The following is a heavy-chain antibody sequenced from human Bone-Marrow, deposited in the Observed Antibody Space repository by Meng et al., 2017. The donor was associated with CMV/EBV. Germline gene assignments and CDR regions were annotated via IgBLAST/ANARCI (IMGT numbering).Heavy chain of an antibody. Sequence: GGSLRLSCSASGFNVSSFSMHWVRQAPGKGLEWVAVISYDASNQYYPDSVKGRFTISRDNSKNTVYLQMNSLRPEDTAVYYCARGDEEWLAFFDHWGQGTLVTVSS. CDR2: ISYDASNQ. V-gene: IGHV3-30-3*01. D-gene: IGHD6-19*01. CDR1: GFNVSSFS. CDR3: ARGDEEWLAFFDH. J-gene: IGHJ4*02.